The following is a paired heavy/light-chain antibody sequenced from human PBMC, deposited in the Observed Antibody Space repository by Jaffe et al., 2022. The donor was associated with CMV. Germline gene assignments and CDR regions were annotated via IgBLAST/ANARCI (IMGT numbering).Light chain of an antibody. CDR2: KYN. CDR1: SSNIGADYD. V-gene: IGLV1-40*01. Sequence: QSVLTQPPSVSGAPGQRVSVSCTGSSSNIGADYDVHWYQQLPGTAPKLLIYKYNNRPSGVPDRFSGSRSGTSASLAITGLQAEDEATYYCQSFDSSLSAVVFGGGTKLTVL. J-gene: IGLJ2*01. CDR3: QSFDSSLSAVV.
Heavy chain of an antibody. Sequence: EVQLVESGGGLVKPGGSLRLSCAASGFSFSDYRMNWVRQAPGKGLEWVSSIGSSGGYIYYADSVKGRFTISRDNAANLLFLHMNSLTTEDTAVYYCAKEGSHSNWFDPWGQGSLVTVSS. V-gene: IGHV3-21*01. CDR2: IGSSGGYI. CDR3: AKEGSHSNWFDP. J-gene: IGHJ5*02. CDR1: GFSFSDYR.